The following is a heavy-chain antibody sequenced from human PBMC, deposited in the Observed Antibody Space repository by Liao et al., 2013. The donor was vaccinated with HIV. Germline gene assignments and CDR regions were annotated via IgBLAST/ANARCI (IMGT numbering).Heavy chain of an antibody. D-gene: IGHD3-22*01. Sequence: QVQLQESGPGLVKPSETLSLTCTVSGGSISSYYWSWIRQPPGKGLEWIGYIYYSGSTNYSPSLKSRVTISVDTSKNQFSLKLNSVTAADTAVYYCARGRKRITMIVVVTRKAYYFDYWGQGTLVTVSS. J-gene: IGHJ4*02. V-gene: IGHV4-59*01. CDR1: GGSISSYY. CDR3: ARGRKRITMIVVVTRKAYYFDY. CDR2: IYYSGST.